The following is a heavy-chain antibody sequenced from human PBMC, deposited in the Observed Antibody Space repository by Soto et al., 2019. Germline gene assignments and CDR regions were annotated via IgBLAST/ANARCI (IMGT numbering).Heavy chain of an antibody. V-gene: IGHV1-18*01. CDR1: GYTFSSFG. CDR3: ARVGGRRFGGGRYGMDV. CDR2: ISAYNGNT. J-gene: IGHJ6*02. D-gene: IGHD3-10*01. Sequence: QVQLVQSGAEVKKPGASVKVSCKASGYTFSSFGINWVRQAPGQGLEWMGWISAYNGNTKYAQKLQGRVTTTTKTSTSTAYMELGSLRSDDTAVYYCARVGGRRFGGGRYGMDVWGQGTTVTVSS.